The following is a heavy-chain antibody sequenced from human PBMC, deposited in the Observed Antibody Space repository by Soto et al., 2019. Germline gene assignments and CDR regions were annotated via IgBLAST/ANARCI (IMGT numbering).Heavy chain of an antibody. CDR3: ARGLWFGELLPMENFDY. Sequence: GGSLRLSCAASGFTFNSYSMNWVRQAPGKGLEWVSYISTSSSTIYYADSVKGRFTISRDNAKNSLYLQMDSLRAEDTAVYYWARGLWFGELLPMENFDYWGQGTLVTVSS. D-gene: IGHD3-10*01. V-gene: IGHV3-48*01. CDR2: ISTSSSTI. CDR1: GFTFNSYS. J-gene: IGHJ4*02.